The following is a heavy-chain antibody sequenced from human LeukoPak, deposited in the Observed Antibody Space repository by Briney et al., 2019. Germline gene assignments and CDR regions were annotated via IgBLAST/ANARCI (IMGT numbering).Heavy chain of an antibody. V-gene: IGHV4-4*07. Sequence: PSETLSLTCTVSGGSINTNYWTWIRQPAGKGLEWIGRIYISGSTNYNPSLKSRVTMSLDTSKNQFSLKLTSVTAADTAVYYCAGHHPRNTVDFWGQGTLVTVSS. CDR3: AGHHPRNTVDF. J-gene: IGHJ4*02. D-gene: IGHD2-8*02. CDR2: IYISGST. CDR1: GGSINTNY.